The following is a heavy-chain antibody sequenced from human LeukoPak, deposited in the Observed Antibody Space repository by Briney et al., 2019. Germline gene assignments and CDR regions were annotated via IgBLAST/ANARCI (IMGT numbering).Heavy chain of an antibody. V-gene: IGHV3-30*02. CDR2: IRYDGSET. Sequence: GGSLRLSCAASRFVFASTGMHWVRQAPGKGPEWVAFIRYDGSETYYGDSVKGRFTISRDNSKNTLYLQLHSLRLNDTALYYCVRDATVGAAYFDLWGQGVQVTVSS. D-gene: IGHD2-15*01. CDR1: RFVFASTG. CDR3: VRDATVGAAYFDL. J-gene: IGHJ5*02.